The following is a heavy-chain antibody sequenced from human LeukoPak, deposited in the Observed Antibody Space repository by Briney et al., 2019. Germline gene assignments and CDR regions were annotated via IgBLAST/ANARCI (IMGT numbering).Heavy chain of an antibody. J-gene: IGHJ4*02. Sequence: PSETLSLTCTVSGGSISSSSYYWGWIRQPPGKGLEWIGSIYYSGNTYYNPSLKSRVTISVDTSKNQFSLKLSSVTAADTAVYYCARLTPTSGWLFDYWGQGTLVTVSS. CDR1: GGSISSSSYY. V-gene: IGHV4-39*01. CDR2: IYYSGNT. D-gene: IGHD6-19*01. CDR3: ARLTPTSGWLFDY.